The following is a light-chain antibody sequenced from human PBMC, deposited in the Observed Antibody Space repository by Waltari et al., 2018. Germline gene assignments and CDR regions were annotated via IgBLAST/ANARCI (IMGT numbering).Light chain of an antibody. J-gene: IGKJ1*01. CDR2: AAS. Sequence: PGTLSVSPGERVTLSCRASQSVSYNLAWYQQKPGQAPRLLIYAASTRATGIPARFSGSGSGSAFSLIISSLQSEDFAVYYCQQYNDRPRTFGQGTKVEI. CDR1: QSVSYN. CDR3: QQYNDRPRT. V-gene: IGKV3-15*01.